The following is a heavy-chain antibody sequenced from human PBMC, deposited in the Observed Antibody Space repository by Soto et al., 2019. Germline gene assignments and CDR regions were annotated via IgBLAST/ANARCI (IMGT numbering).Heavy chain of an antibody. CDR3: ATDGSIGVTYWLDP. J-gene: IGHJ5*02. V-gene: IGHV1-18*01. Sequence: ASVKVSCKASGYTFTSYGISWVRQAPGQGLEWMGWISAYNGNANYAQKLQGRVTMTTDTSTSTAYMELRSLRSDDTAVYYCATDGSIGVTYWLDPWGQGTLVTVSS. CDR2: ISAYNGNA. D-gene: IGHD3-3*01. CDR1: GYTFTSYG.